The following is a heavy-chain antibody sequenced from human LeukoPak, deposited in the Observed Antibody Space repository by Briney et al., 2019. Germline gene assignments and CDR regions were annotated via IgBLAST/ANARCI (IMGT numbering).Heavy chain of an antibody. J-gene: IGHJ5*02. D-gene: IGHD4-17*01. CDR1: GGSISSYY. CDR2: IYTSGST. Sequence: PSETLSLTCTVSGGSISSYYWSWIRQPAGKGLEWIGRIYTSGSTNYNPSLKSRVTMSVDTSKNQFSLKLSSVTAADTAVYYCARDSLYGDYASWFDPWGQGTLVTVSS. CDR3: ARDSLYGDYASWFDP. V-gene: IGHV4-4*07.